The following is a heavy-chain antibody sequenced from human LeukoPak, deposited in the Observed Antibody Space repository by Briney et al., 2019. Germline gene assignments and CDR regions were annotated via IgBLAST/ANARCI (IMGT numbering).Heavy chain of an antibody. D-gene: IGHD6-13*01. CDR1: GESFSGYH. Sequence: SETLSLTCAVYGESFSGYHWSWIRQPPGKGLEWIGQINHSGSTNYSPSLKSRLTISVDTSKNQFSLNLTSVTAADTAVYYCARGVGYSSSWQTSRYYYYYMDVWVKGTTVTVSS. J-gene: IGHJ6*03. V-gene: IGHV4-34*01. CDR3: ARGVGYSSSWQTSRYYYYYMDV. CDR2: INHSGST.